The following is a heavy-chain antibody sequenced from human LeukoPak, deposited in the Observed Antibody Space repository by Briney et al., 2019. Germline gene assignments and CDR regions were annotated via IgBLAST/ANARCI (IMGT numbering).Heavy chain of an antibody. CDR2: IIPILGIA. Sequence: GSSVKVSCKASGGTFSSYAISWVRQAPGQGLEWMGRIIPILGIANYAQKFQGRVTITADKSTSTAYMELSSLRSEDTAVYYCARDKCGGSCAYCGXXXYSHAWGQGTLVTVSS. CDR3: ARDKCGGSCAYCGXXXYSHA. D-gene: IGHD2-21*02. V-gene: IGHV1-69*04. J-gene: IGHJ4*02. CDR1: GGTFSSYA.